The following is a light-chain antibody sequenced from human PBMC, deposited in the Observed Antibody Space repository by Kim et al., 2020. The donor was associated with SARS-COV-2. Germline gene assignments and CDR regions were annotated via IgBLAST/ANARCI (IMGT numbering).Light chain of an antibody. V-gene: IGLV1-44*01. CDR3: AAWDDSLNGYVV. CDR2: SNS. CDR1: SSNIGSNI. J-gene: IGLJ2*01. Sequence: ELTQPPSASGTPGQRVTISCSGSSSNIGSNIVNWYQQLPGTAPKLLIYSNSQRPSGVPDRFSGSKSGTSASLAISGLQSEDEADYYCAAWDDSLNGYVVFGGGTQLTVL.